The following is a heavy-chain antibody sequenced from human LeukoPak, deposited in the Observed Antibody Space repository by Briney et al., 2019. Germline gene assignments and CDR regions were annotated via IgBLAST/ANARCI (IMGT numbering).Heavy chain of an antibody. J-gene: IGHJ6*02. V-gene: IGHV4-30-4*01. D-gene: IGHD2-8*01. CDR2: SQYSGST. CDR1: GGSISSDDYF. Sequence: SQTLSLTCTVSGGSISSDDYFWSWIRQPPGKGLEWIGYSQYSGSTYYNPSLKSRVTISVDTSKNQFSLKLNSVTAEDTAVYYCASPTNYGMDVWGQGTTVTVSS. CDR3: ASPTNYGMDV.